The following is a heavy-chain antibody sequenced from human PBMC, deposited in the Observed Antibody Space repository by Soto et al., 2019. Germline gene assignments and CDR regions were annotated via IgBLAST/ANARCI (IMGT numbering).Heavy chain of an antibody. CDR3: TKEFRHDNWFFEH. V-gene: IGHV3-30*18. CDR1: GFTFSSHG. D-gene: IGHD3-22*01. Sequence: GGSLRLSCAVSGFTFSSHGMQWVRQAPGKGLEWVAVIASDGTLSHYTDSVKGRFTVSRDNSKDTLCLQMNSLRAEDTAVYYCTKEFRHDNWFFEHWGQGTLVTVSS. CDR2: IASDGTLS. J-gene: IGHJ4*02.